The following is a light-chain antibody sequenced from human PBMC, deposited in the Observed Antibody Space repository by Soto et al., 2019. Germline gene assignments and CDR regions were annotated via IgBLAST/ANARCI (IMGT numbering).Light chain of an antibody. J-gene: IGLJ3*02. Sequence: VLTQPRSVSGSHGQSVTISCTGTSSDVGDYNYVSWYQQYPGKAPKLVIYDVSKRPSGVPDRFSGSKSGNTASLTISGLQAEDEADYYCCSFAGSYTFWVFGGGTKLTVL. V-gene: IGLV2-11*01. CDR2: DVS. CDR3: CSFAGSYTFWV. CDR1: SSDVGDYNY.